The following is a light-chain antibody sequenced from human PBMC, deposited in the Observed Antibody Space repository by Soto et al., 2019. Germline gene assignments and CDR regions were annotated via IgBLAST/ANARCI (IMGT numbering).Light chain of an antibody. J-gene: IGKJ1*01. CDR2: GAS. V-gene: IGKV3-15*01. CDR1: QSVNSY. Sequence: EIVLTQSPATLSVSPGERATLSCRASQSVNSYLAWYQQKPGQAPRLLIYGASTRATGVPARFSGSGSGTEFALTISSLQSEDFAVYFCQEHNNWPLAFGQGTKVEIK. CDR3: QEHNNWPLA.